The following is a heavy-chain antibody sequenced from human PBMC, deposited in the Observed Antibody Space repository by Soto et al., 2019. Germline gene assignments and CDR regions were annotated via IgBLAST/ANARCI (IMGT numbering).Heavy chain of an antibody. J-gene: IGHJ3*02. CDR1: GGTFSSYT. CDR2: IIPILGIA. D-gene: IGHD2-2*01. V-gene: IGHV1-69*04. Sequence: ASVKVSCKASGGTFSSYTISWVRQAPGQGLEWMGRIIPILGIANYAQKFQGRVTLTADKSTSTAYMELSSLRSEDTAVYYCARDLPARDCSSTSCYDAFDIWGQGTMVTVSS. CDR3: ARDLPARDCSSTSCYDAFDI.